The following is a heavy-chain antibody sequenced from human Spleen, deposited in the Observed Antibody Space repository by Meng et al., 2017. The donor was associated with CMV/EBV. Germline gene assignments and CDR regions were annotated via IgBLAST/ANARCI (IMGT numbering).Heavy chain of an antibody. V-gene: IGHV4-38-2*02. J-gene: IGHJ4*02. CDR3: ARIIPSPYCSSTSCYTPMYYFDY. CDR1: DYSISSTYY. Sequence: SETLSLTCTVSDYSISSTYYWGWIRQPPGKGLEWIGSIYRSGSTYYNPSLKSRVTISVDTSKNQFSLKLSSVAAADTAVYYCARIIPSPYCSSTSCYTPMYYFDYWGQGTLVTVSS. CDR2: IYRSGST. D-gene: IGHD2-2*02.